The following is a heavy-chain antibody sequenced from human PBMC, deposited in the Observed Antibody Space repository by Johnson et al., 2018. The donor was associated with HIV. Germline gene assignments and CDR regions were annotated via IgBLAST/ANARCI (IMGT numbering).Heavy chain of an antibody. D-gene: IGHD3-10*02. J-gene: IGHJ3*01. CDR1: GFTFSSYA. CDR2: ISYDGSNK. V-gene: IGHV3-30*04. CDR3: AREVWLTMSL. Sequence: VQLVESGGGVVQPGRSLRLSCAASGFTFSSYAMHWVSQAPGKGLEWVAVISYDGSNKYYADSVKGRFTISRDNSKNTLYLQMNSLRAEDTAVYYCAREVWLTMSLWGQGTMVTVSS.